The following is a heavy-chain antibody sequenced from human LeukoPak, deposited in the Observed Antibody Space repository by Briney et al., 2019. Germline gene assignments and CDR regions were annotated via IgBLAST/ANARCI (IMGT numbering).Heavy chain of an antibody. CDR3: ARRFNCDSTSRRGSRAFDI. CDR1: GGSISDYY. D-gene: IGHD2-2*01. CDR2: IYTSGST. Sequence: SETLSLTCTVSGGSISDYYWSWIRQPPGKGLEFIGYIYTSGSTNYNPSLKSRVAVSVDTSKNQFSLKLSSVTAADTAVYYCARRFNCDSTSRRGSRAFDIWGQGTMVTVSS. V-gene: IGHV4-4*09. J-gene: IGHJ3*02.